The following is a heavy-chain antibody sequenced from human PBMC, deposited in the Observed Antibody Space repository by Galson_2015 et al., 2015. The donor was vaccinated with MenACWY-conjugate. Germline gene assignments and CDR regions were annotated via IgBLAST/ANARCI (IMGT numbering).Heavy chain of an antibody. J-gene: IGHJ4*01. V-gene: IGHV4-59*01. CDR2: IFGSGIS. D-gene: IGHD5-12*01. Sequence: ETLSLTCTVSNGSISGFYWCWIRPSAGRGLEWIGYIFGSGISNYNPSLKSRVTTAVDTSKNQFSLKLNYVTAADTAVYYCARARYGGYGAFDYWGHGTLVTVSS. CDR3: ARARYGGYGAFDY. CDR1: NGSISGFY.